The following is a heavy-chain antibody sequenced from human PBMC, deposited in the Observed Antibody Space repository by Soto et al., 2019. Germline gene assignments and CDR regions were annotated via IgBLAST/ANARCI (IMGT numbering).Heavy chain of an antibody. J-gene: IGHJ4*02. D-gene: IGHD6-6*01. CDR3: VRGCDRPQCPYYFDS. CDR2: IRQDGIEK. CDR1: GFSFSTYW. Sequence: PGGSLRLSCAASGFSFSTYWMTWVRQAPGKGLEWVATIRQDGIEKHYVDSVKGRFTISRDNAANSLFLQMDSVRAEDSAIYYCVRGCDRPQCPYYFDSWGRGIRVTVSS. V-gene: IGHV3-7*01.